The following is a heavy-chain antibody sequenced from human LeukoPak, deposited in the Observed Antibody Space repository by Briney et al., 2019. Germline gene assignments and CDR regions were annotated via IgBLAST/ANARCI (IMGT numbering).Heavy chain of an antibody. Sequence: GGSLRLSCAASGFTFSTYWVHWVRQAPWKGLVWVSGINSDGRSTIYADSVKGRFTISRDNSKNTLYLQMNSLRAEDTAVYYCAKTTVTMVPDYWGQGTLVTVSS. J-gene: IGHJ4*02. CDR3: AKTTVTMVPDY. D-gene: IGHD4-17*01. V-gene: IGHV3-74*01. CDR1: GFTFSTYW. CDR2: INSDGRST.